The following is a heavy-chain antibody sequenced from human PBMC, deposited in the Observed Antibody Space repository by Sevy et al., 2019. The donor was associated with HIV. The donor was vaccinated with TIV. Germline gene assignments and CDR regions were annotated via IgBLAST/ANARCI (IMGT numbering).Heavy chain of an antibody. CDR2: IYPGDSDT. V-gene: IGHV5-51*01. Sequence: GESLKISCKGSGYSFTSYWIGWVRQMPGKGLEWMGIIYPGDSDTRYSPSFQAQVTISADKSISTAYLQWSSLKASNTAMYYCARLVVAAGYYYYYYMDVWGKGTTVTVSS. J-gene: IGHJ6*03. CDR3: ARLVVAAGYYYYYYMDV. CDR1: GYSFTSYW. D-gene: IGHD2-2*01.